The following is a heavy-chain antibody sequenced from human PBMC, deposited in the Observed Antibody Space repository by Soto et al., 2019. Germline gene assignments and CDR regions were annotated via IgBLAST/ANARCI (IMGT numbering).Heavy chain of an antibody. CDR3: AREAPYCTSATCPKFYDMDV. V-gene: IGHV1-69*13. CDR1: GGTFVSYA. CDR2: IIPILNSP. Sequence: SGKVSCKASGGTFVSYAITWVRRAPGQGLEWLGGIIPILNSPAYAQKFKARVVITADEITNTAYMELNSLRFDDTAVYYCAREAPYCTSATCPKFYDMDVWGQGTTVTVSS. J-gene: IGHJ6*02. D-gene: IGHD2-2*01.